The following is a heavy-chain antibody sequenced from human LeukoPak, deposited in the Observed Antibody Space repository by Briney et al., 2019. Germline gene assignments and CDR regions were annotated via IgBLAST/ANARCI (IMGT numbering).Heavy chain of an antibody. V-gene: IGHV4-38-2*01. CDR2: IYYSGDT. J-gene: IGHJ4*02. CDR3: ARAHYDGDYQYYFDY. D-gene: IGHD4-17*01. Sequence: SETLSLTCAVSRYSISSNCYWAWTRQPPGTGLEWLGNIYYSGDTYYNPSLKSRVTCSVDTSKNQFSLKLSSVTAADTAVYYCARAHYDGDYQYYFDYWGQGSPVTVSS. CDR1: RYSISSNCY.